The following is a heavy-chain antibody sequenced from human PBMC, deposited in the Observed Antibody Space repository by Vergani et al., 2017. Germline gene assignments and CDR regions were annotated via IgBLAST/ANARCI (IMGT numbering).Heavy chain of an antibody. D-gene: IGHD3-22*01. CDR3: TTVEDYDSSGYDSNPEIDY. CDR2: IKSKTDGGTT. J-gene: IGHJ4*02. Sequence: EVQLVESGGGLVKPGGSLRLSCAASGFTFSNAWMSWVRQAPGKGLEWVGRIKSKTDGGTTDYAAPVKGRFTISRDDSKNTLYLQMNSLKTEDTAVYYCTTVEDYDSSGYDSNPEIDYWGQGTLVTVSS. V-gene: IGHV3-15*01. CDR1: GFTFSNAW.